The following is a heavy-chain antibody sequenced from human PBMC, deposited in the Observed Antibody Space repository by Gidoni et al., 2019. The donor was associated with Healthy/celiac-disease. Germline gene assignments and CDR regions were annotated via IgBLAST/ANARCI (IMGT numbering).Heavy chain of an antibody. Sequence: EVQLVESGGGLVQPGGSLRLSCAASGFTFSSYWMHWVRQAPGKGLGWVSRINSDGSSTSYADSVKGRFTISRDNAKNTLYLQMNRLRAEDTAVYYCARGSVVVPAAHYYGMDVWGQGTTVTVSS. CDR2: INSDGSST. D-gene: IGHD2-2*01. CDR1: GFTFSSYW. J-gene: IGHJ6*02. CDR3: ARGSVVVPAAHYYGMDV. V-gene: IGHV3-74*01.